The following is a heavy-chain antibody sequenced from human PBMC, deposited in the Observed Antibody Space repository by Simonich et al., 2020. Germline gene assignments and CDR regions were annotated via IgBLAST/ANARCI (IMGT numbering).Heavy chain of an antibody. J-gene: IGHJ3*02. Sequence: QVQLVESGGGVVQPGRSLRLSCAASGFTFSSYAMHWVRQAQGKGVKWVAVISYDESNKYYADSVKGRFTISRDNSKNTLYLQMNSLRAEDTAVYYCAREDLTGDAFDIWGQGTMVTVSS. CDR3: AREDLTGDAFDI. CDR1: GFTFSSYA. V-gene: IGHV3-30*04. D-gene: IGHD7-27*01. CDR2: ISYDESNK.